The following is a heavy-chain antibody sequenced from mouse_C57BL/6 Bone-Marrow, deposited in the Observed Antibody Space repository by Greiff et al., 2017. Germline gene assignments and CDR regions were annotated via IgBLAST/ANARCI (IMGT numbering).Heavy chain of an antibody. Sequence: EVKLEESGPELVKPGASVKISCKASGYSFTGYYMNWVKQSPEKSLEWIGEINPSTGGTTYNQKFKAKATLTVDKSSSTAYMQLKSLTSEDSAVYYCAKTAQAPPFAYWGQETLVTVSA. CDR2: INPSTGGT. CDR1: GYSFTGYY. D-gene: IGHD3-2*02. V-gene: IGHV1-42*01. CDR3: AKTAQAPPFAY. J-gene: IGHJ3*01.